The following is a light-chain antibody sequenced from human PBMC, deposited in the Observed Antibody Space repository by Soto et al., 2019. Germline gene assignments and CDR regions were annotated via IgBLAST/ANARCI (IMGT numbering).Light chain of an antibody. CDR1: SGDVGNYNL. Sequence: QSALTQPASVSGSPGQSITISCTGTSGDVGNYNLVSWFQHHPGEAPKLLIYEGFRRPSGVPDRFSGSRSGNTASLTISGLQAEDEADYYCCSYAGSYTYVFGTGTKVTVL. V-gene: IGLV2-23*01. J-gene: IGLJ1*01. CDR3: CSYAGSYTYV. CDR2: EGF.